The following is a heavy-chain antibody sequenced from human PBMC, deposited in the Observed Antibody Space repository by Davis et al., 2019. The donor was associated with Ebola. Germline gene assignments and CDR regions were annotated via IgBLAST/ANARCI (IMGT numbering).Heavy chain of an antibody. D-gene: IGHD6-6*01. J-gene: IGHJ6*02. CDR3: ARLPALSIAARRNYYYYGMDV. V-gene: IGHV1-46*01. CDR1: GYTFTSYY. Sequence: ASLQVSCKASGYTFTSYYMHWVRQAPGQGLEWMGIINPRDGSTSYAQKFQGRVTMTRATSTSTVAMELSSLRSEDTAVYYCARLPALSIAARRNYYYYGMDVWGQGTTVTVSS. CDR2: INPRDGST.